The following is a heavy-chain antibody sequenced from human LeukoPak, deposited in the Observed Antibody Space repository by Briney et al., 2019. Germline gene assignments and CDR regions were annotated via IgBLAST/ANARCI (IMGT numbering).Heavy chain of an antibody. V-gene: IGHV2-70*11. J-gene: IGHJ4*02. Sequence: KPSETLSLTCAVYGGSFSGYYWSWIRQPPGKALEWLARIDWDDDKYYSTSLKTRLTISKDTSKNQVVLTMTNMDPVDTATYYCARMGFDKRYFDYWGQGTLVTVSS. CDR3: ARMGFDKRYFDY. CDR2: IDWDDDK. D-gene: IGHD3-9*01. CDR1: GGSFSGYY.